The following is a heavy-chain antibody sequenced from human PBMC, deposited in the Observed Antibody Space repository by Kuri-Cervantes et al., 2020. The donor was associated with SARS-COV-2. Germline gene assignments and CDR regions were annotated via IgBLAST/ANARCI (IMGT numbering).Heavy chain of an antibody. Sequence: ASVKVSCKASGYTFTGYYMHWVRQAPGQGLEWMGWINPNSGVTKYSQKFQGRVTMTRDTSITTAYMELSRLRSDDTAVYYCVRFRYYDTIRNASDIWGQGTLVTVSS. CDR2: INPNSGVT. J-gene: IGHJ3*02. CDR3: VRFRYYDTIRNASDI. V-gene: IGHV1-2*02. D-gene: IGHD3-22*01. CDR1: GYTFTGYY.